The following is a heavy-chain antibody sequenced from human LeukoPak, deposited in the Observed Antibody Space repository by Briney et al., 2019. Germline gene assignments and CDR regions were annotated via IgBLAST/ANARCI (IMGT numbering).Heavy chain of an antibody. CDR3: ARAQSRGVHWVNY. CDR2: ISRSNSYI. Sequence: PGGSLRLACAASGFSFSTYSMNWVRQAPGKGLEWVSSISRSNSYIYYADSVKGRFTISRDNAKNSLYLQMNSLKAEDTAVYYCARAQSRGVHWVNYWGQGTLVTVSS. CDR1: GFSFSTYS. J-gene: IGHJ4*02. V-gene: IGHV3-21*01. D-gene: IGHD3-10*01.